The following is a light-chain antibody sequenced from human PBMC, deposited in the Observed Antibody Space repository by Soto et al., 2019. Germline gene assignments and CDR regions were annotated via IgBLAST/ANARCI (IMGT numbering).Light chain of an antibody. J-gene: IGKJ3*01. CDR3: QESNSFTCT. CDR1: QGISSW. Sequence: DIQMTQSPSSVSASVGDRVTITCRASQGISSWLAWYQQKPGQAPKLLIYAASSLQSGVPSRFSGSGSGTDFPLTISSLQPDDFATVYRQESNSFTCTFGPGNKVDSK. V-gene: IGKV1-12*01. CDR2: AAS.